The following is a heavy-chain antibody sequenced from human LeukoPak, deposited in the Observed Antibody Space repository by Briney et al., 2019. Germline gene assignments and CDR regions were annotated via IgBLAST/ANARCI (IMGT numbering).Heavy chain of an antibody. CDR2: ISSSGSAI. CDR3: VSGAFDI. CDR1: GFTFSNFE. J-gene: IGHJ3*02. D-gene: IGHD3-10*01. Sequence: PGGSLRLSCAASGFTFSNFEMTWVRQAPEKGLELVSYISSSGSAIYYGDSVKGRFTISRDNAKNSLYLQMNNLRAEDTAVHYCVSGAFDIWGQGTMVTVSS. V-gene: IGHV3-48*03.